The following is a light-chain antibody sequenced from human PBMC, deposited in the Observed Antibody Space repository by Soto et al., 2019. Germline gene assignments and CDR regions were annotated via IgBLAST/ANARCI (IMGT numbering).Light chain of an antibody. V-gene: IGLV1-51*01. J-gene: IGLJ2*01. CDR1: TSNIGSSY. Sequence: QSVLTQPPSVSAAPGQKVTISCSGSTSNIGSSYVSWYQQLPGTAPKLLIYDNDKRPSGIPDRFSGSKSGTSATLDITGLQTGDEDDYYCGTWDRSLTAGVFGGGTTLTVL. CDR3: GTWDRSLTAGV. CDR2: DND.